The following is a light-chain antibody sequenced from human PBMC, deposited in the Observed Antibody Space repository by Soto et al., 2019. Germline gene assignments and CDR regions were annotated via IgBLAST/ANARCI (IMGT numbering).Light chain of an antibody. Sequence: DIQMTQSPSTLSASVGDRVTITCRASQSVSTWLAWYQQKPGKAPKLLIYKASNLASGVPSTFSGSGSGTEFTLSISSLQPDDFATYCCQQYSAYPYTFGQGTKLEIK. J-gene: IGKJ2*01. V-gene: IGKV1-5*03. CDR3: QQYSAYPYT. CDR2: KAS. CDR1: QSVSTW.